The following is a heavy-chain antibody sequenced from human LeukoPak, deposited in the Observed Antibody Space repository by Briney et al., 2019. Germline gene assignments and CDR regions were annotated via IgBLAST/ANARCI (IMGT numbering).Heavy chain of an antibody. Sequence: GRSLRLSCAASGFTFSDYYMSWIRQAPGKGLEWVSYISSSGSTIYYADSVKGRFTTSRDNARNSLYLQMNSLRAEDTAVYYCAGYCGGGTCNAAGYWGQGTLVTVSS. D-gene: IGHD2-15*01. J-gene: IGHJ4*02. CDR3: AGYCGGGTCNAAGY. V-gene: IGHV3-11*01. CDR1: GFTFSDYY. CDR2: ISSSGSTI.